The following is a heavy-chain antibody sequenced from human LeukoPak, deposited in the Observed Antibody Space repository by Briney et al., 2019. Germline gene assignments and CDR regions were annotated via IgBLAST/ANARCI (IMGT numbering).Heavy chain of an antibody. CDR1: GFTFSTYA. CDR3: AKVLRIAAAGIDY. CDR2: ISASGGET. D-gene: IGHD6-13*01. V-gene: IGHV3-23*01. J-gene: IGHJ4*02. Sequence: PGGSLRLSCAASGFTFSTYAMSWVRQAPGKGLEWVSGISASGGETYYADSVKGRFTISRDKSKNTLYLQMNSLRAEDTAVYYCAKVLRIAAAGIDYWGQGTLVTVSS.